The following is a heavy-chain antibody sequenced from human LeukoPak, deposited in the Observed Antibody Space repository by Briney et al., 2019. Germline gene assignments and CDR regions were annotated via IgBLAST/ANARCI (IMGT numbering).Heavy chain of an antibody. J-gene: IGHJ3*02. CDR2: ISGSGGST. D-gene: IGHD3-10*01. CDR3: AKDASGSFADAFDI. V-gene: IGHV3-23*01. CDR1: GFTFSSYA. Sequence: GGSLRLSCAASGFTFSSYAMSWVRQAPGKGLEWVSSISGSGGSTYYADPVKGRFTVSRDNSKNTLYLQMNSLRAEDTAVYFCAKDASGSFADAFDIWGQGTMVTVSS.